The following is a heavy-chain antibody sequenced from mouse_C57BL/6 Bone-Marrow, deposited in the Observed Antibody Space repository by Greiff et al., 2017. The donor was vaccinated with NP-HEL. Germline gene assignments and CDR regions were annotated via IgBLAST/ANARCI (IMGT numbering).Heavy chain of an antibody. CDR2: ISSGSSTI. Sequence: EVQLVESGGGLVKPGRSLKLSCAASGFTFSDYGMHWVRQAPEKGLEWVAYISSGSSTIYYADTVKGRFTISRDNAKNTLFLQMTSLRSEDTAMYYCARQDYGSSYDFDYWGQGTTLTVSS. D-gene: IGHD1-1*01. CDR3: ARQDYGSSYDFDY. V-gene: IGHV5-17*01. CDR1: GFTFSDYG. J-gene: IGHJ2*01.